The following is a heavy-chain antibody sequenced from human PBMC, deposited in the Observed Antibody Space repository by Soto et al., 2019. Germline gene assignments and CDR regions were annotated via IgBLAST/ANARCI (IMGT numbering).Heavy chain of an antibody. J-gene: IGHJ4*02. CDR1: GGSISSYC. D-gene: IGHD3-3*01. V-gene: IGHV4-59*01. CDR3: ARVKGGYNFWSADY. CDR2: IYYSGST. Sequence: SETLSLTCTVSGGSISSYCWSWIRQPPGKGLEWIGYIYYSGSTNYNPSLKSRVTISVDTSKNQFSLKLSSVTAADTAVYYCARVKGGYNFWSADYWGLGTLVTVSS.